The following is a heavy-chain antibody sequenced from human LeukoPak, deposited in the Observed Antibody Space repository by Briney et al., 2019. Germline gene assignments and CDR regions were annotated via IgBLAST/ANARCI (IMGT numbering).Heavy chain of an antibody. J-gene: IGHJ5*02. CDR2: FDPEDGET. CDR3: ARDNSDTWGWWFDP. Sequence: ASVKVSCKVSGYTLTELSMHWVRQAPGKGLEWMGGFDPEDGETIYAQKFQGRVTMTEDTSTDTAYMELSSLRSEDTAVYYCARDNSDTWGWWFDPWGQGTLVTVSS. V-gene: IGHV1-24*01. CDR1: GYTLTELS. D-gene: IGHD1-26*01.